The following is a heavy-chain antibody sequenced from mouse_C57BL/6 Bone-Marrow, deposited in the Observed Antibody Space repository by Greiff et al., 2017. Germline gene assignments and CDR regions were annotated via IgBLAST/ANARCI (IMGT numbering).Heavy chain of an antibody. CDR3: TTFYDGSSYAY. CDR2: LDPENGDT. D-gene: IGHD1-1*01. V-gene: IGHV14-4*01. CDR1: GFNIKDDY. Sequence: VQLQQSGAELVRPWASVKLSCTASGFNIKDDYMHWVKQRPEQGLEWIGWLDPENGDTEYASKFQGKATITAETSSNTAYLQLSSLTSEDTAVYYCTTFYDGSSYAYWGQGTLVTVSA. J-gene: IGHJ3*01.